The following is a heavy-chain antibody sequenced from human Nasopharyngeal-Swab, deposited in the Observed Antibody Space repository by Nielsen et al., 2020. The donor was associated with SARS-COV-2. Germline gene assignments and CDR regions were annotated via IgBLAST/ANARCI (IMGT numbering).Heavy chain of an antibody. CDR1: GGSFSNYY. CDR2: INHSGST. V-gene: IGHV4-34*01. CDR3: ARGFFGGGSYYGPNAFDI. Sequence: SETLSLTCAVYGGSFSNYYWSWIRQPPGKGLEWIGEINHSGSTNYNPSLKSRVTISVDTSKNQFSLKLSSVTAADTAVYYCARGFFGGGSYYGPNAFDIWGQGTMVTVSS. D-gene: IGHD1-26*01. J-gene: IGHJ3*02.